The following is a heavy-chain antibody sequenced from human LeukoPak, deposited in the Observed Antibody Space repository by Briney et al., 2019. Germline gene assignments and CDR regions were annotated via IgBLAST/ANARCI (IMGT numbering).Heavy chain of an antibody. Sequence: GRSLRLSCAASGFTFSNHGMHWVRQAPAKGLAWVAVMSYDGSNKYYADSVKGRFTISRDNSKNTLYLQLNSLRAEDTAVYYCAKERDPYSYGPFDYWGQGTLVTVSS. V-gene: IGHV3-30*18. J-gene: IGHJ4*02. CDR1: GFTFSNHG. D-gene: IGHD5-18*01. CDR2: MSYDGSNK. CDR3: AKERDPYSYGPFDY.